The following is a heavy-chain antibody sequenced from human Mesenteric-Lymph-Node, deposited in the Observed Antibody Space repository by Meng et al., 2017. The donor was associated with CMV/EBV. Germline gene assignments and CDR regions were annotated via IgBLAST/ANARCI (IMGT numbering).Heavy chain of an antibody. CDR3: ARDRMENYYYYGMDV. V-gene: IGHV4-39*07. CDR1: GSISSSRYN. CDR2: IYYSGST. D-gene: IGHD3-3*01. Sequence: GSISSSRYNWGWLRQPPGKGLEWIGSIYYSGSTYYNPSLKSRVTISVDTSKNQFSLKLSSVTAADTAVYYCARDRMENYYYYGMDVWGQGTTVTVSS. J-gene: IGHJ6*02.